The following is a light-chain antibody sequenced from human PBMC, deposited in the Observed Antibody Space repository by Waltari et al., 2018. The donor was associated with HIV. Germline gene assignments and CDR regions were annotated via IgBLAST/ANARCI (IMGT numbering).Light chain of an antibody. V-gene: IGLV1-47*01. CDR3: ASWDDSLSGWV. CDR1: SSNIGYNY. Sequence: QSVLTQPPSASGTPGPRVTISCSGSSSNIGYNYVYWYQQLPGTAPKLLIYRNNQRPSGVPDRFSGSKSGTSASLAISGLRSEDEADYYCASWDDSLSGWVFGGGTKLTVL. J-gene: IGLJ3*02. CDR2: RNN.